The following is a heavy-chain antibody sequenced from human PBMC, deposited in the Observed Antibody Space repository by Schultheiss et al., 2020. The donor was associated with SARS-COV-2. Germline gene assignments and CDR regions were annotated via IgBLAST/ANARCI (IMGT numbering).Heavy chain of an antibody. D-gene: IGHD6-13*01. Sequence: GSLRLSCTVAGGSMSSYYWSWIRQPPGKGLEWIGYIYYSGSTNYNPSLKSRVTISVDTSKNQFSLKLSSVTAADTAVYYCARGPIGAAGNWDFDYWGQGTLVTVSA. CDR3: ARGPIGAAGNWDFDY. V-gene: IGHV4-59*12. J-gene: IGHJ4*02. CDR1: GGSMSSYY. CDR2: IYYSGST.